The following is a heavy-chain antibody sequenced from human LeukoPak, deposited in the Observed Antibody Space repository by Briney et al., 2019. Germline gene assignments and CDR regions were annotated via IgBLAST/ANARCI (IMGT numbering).Heavy chain of an antibody. CDR1: GFTFSSYW. CDR3: ARPLLDSSTWYIVSSFDH. CDR2: INNDGSST. D-gene: IGHD6-13*01. V-gene: IGHV3-74*01. Sequence: PGGSLRLSCAASGFTFSSYWMHWVRQAPGKGLVWVSRINNDGSSTSYADSVKGRFTISRDNAKNTLYLQMNSLRAEDTAVYYCARPLLDSSTWYIVSSFDHWGQGTLVTVSS. J-gene: IGHJ4*02.